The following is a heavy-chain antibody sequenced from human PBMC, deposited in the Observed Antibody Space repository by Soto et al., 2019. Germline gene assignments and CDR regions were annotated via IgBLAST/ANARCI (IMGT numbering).Heavy chain of an antibody. CDR1: GGTFSSYA. CDR3: ARVSMTTVTKYYFDY. Sequence: QVQLVQSGAEVKKPGSSVKVSCTASGGTFSSYAISWVRQAPGQGLEWMGGIIPIFGTANYAQKFQGRVTITADESTSTAYMELSSLRSEDTAVYYCARVSMTTVTKYYFDYWGQGTLVTVSS. CDR2: IIPIFGTA. V-gene: IGHV1-69*01. J-gene: IGHJ4*02. D-gene: IGHD4-17*01.